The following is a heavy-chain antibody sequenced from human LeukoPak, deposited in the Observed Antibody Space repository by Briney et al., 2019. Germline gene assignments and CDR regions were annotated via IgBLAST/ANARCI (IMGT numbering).Heavy chain of an antibody. CDR1: GYTFTSYG. CDR2: ISAYNGNT. D-gene: IGHD4-17*01. J-gene: IGHJ4*02. V-gene: IGHV1-18*01. Sequence: ASVKVSCKASGYTFTSYGISWVRQAPGQGLEWMGWISAYNGNTNYAQKLQGRVTMTTDTSTSTAYMELRSLRSDDTAVYYCAREVIPVRYPLYYFDYWGQGTLVTVSS. CDR3: AREVIPVRYPLYYFDY.